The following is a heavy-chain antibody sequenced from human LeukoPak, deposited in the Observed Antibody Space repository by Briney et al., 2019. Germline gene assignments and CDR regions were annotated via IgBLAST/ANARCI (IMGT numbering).Heavy chain of an antibody. V-gene: IGHV3-23*01. CDR1: GFTFSSYA. D-gene: IGHD3-3*01. J-gene: IGHJ4*02. Sequence: GGSLRLSCAASGFTFSSYAMSWVRQAPGKGLEWVSAISGSGGSTYYADSVKGRFTISRDNSKNTLYLQMNSPRAEDTAVYYCAKLGLRFLEWLPRGGYFDYWGQGTLVTVSS. CDR2: ISGSGGST. CDR3: AKLGLRFLEWLPRGGYFDY.